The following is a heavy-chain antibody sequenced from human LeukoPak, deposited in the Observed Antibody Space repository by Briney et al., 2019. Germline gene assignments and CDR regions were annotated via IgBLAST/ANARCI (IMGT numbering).Heavy chain of an antibody. CDR1: GGFISSSTYS. CDR3: ARHSLNNYGSYY. CDR2: IHYDGNT. Sequence: SETLSLTCTVSGGFISSSTYSWTWIRQPPGKGLEWIGSIHYDGNTYYKPSLKSRVTISVDTSKIQFSLRLSSATAADMATYYCARHSLNNYGSYYWGQGTLVTVSS. J-gene: IGHJ4*02. V-gene: IGHV4-39*01. D-gene: IGHD5-24*01.